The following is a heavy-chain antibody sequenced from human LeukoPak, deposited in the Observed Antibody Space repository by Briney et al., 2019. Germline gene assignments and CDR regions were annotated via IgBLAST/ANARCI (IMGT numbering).Heavy chain of an antibody. CDR1: GFTFSSYA. V-gene: IGHV3-74*01. Sequence: GGSLRLSCAASGFTFSSYAMSWVRQAPGKGLVWVARINTHGSSTNYVDSVKGRFTISRDNAKNTLYLQMTSLSAEDTAVYYALAGYYYYYMDVWGKGTTVTVSS. CDR2: INTHGSST. J-gene: IGHJ6*03. CDR3: LAGYYYYYMDV. D-gene: IGHD6-13*01.